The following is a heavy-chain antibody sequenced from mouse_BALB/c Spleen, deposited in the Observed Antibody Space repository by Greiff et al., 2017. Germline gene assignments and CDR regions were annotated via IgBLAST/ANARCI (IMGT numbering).Heavy chain of an antibody. CDR1: GFTFSSYA. V-gene: IGHV5-9-1*01. D-gene: IGHD1-1*01. CDR2: ISSGGSYT. Sequence: EVMLVESGGGLVKPGGSLKLSCAASGFTFSSYAMSWVRQTPEKRLEWVATISSGGSYTYYPDSVKGRFTISRDNAKNTLYLQMSSLRSEDTAMYYCARPHYYGSSYWGYWGQGTTLTVSS. CDR3: ARPHYYGSSYWGY. J-gene: IGHJ2*01.